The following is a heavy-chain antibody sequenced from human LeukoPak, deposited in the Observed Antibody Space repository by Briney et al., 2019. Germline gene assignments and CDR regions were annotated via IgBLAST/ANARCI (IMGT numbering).Heavy chain of an antibody. CDR1: GGTFSSYA. V-gene: IGHV1-69*13. D-gene: IGHD3-10*01. Sequence: EASVKVSCKASGGTFSSYAISWVRQAPGQGLEWMGGIIPIFGTANYAQKFQGRVTITADESTSTAYMELSSLRSEDTAVYYRARITMVRGVIPDYYYMDAWGKGTTVTISS. CDR2: IIPIFGTA. J-gene: IGHJ6*03. CDR3: ARITMVRGVIPDYYYMDA.